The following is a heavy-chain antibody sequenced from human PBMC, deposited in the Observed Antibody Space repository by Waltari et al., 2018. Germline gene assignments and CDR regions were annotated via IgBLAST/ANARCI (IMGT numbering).Heavy chain of an antibody. CDR2: IIPIFGTA. CDR1: GGTFSSYA. CDR3: ALCSGSSGYYYGAFDI. D-gene: IGHD3-22*01. V-gene: IGHV1-69*01. J-gene: IGHJ3*02. Sequence: QVQLVQSGAEVKKPGSSVKVSCKASGGTFSSYAISWVRQGPGQGVEWMGGIIPIFGTANYAQKFQGRVTITVDESTSTAYMELSSLRSEDTAVYYCALCSGSSGYYYGAFDIWGQGTMVTVSS.